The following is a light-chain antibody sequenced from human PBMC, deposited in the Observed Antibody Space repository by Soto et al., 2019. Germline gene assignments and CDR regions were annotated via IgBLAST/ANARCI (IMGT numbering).Light chain of an antibody. CDR3: AAWDGSLNAVV. CDR2: GNN. CDR1: SSNIGSNS. Sequence: QSVLTQSPSASGTAGQRVTISCSGSSSNIGSNSVNWYQQLPGTAPKLLMDGNNQRPSGVPDRFSGSKSGTSASLAISGLQSEDEADYYCAAWDGSLNAVVFGGGTKLTVL. J-gene: IGLJ2*01. V-gene: IGLV1-44*01.